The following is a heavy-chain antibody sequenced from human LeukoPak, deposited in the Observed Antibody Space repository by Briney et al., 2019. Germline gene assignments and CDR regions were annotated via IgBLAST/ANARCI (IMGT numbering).Heavy chain of an antibody. CDR2: IYYSGST. J-gene: IGHJ5*02. Sequence: WEPLSLTCTVSGVSISSYYWSWIRQPPGKGLEWTGYIYYSGSTNYNPSLKSRVTISVDTSKNQFSLKLSSVTAADTAVYYCARLGYCSSTSCFRIDPWGQGTLVTVSS. V-gene: IGHV4-59*01. D-gene: IGHD2-2*01. CDR1: GVSISSYY. CDR3: ARLGYCSSTSCFRIDP.